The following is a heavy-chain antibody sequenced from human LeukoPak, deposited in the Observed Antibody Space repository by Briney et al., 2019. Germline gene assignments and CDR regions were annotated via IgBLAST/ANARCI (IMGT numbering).Heavy chain of an antibody. D-gene: IGHD7-27*01. V-gene: IGHV3-64*01. CDR1: GFTFNTYK. J-gene: IGHJ4*02. CDR2: ISGDGGIT. Sequence: PGGSLRLSCSASGFTFNTYKMHWVRQAPGKGLEYVSAISGDGGITFYANSAKGRFTISRDNSKNTLYLQMGSLRAEDMAVYYCARDFNWGYDYWGQGTLVTVSS. CDR3: ARDFNWGYDY.